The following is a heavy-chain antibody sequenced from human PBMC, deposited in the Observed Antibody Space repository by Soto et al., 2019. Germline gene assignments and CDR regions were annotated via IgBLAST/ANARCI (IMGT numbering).Heavy chain of an antibody. CDR1: GFPFPQYD. D-gene: IGHD1-1*01. J-gene: IGHJ4*02. Sequence: HPXEFLSLSCAASGFPFPQYDMNWVRKAPGKRLEWVAAVGRFGNTYYRDSVRGRFTISRDDSRNLVYLQMSRLRLDDTAVYFCAKEGRLESPAGDYFDSWGPGTLVTVSS. V-gene: IGHV3-23*01. CDR3: AKEGRLESPAGDYFDS. CDR2: VGRFGNT.